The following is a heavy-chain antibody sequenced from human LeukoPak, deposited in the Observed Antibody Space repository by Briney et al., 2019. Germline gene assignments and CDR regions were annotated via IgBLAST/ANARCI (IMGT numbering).Heavy chain of an antibody. D-gene: IGHD1-26*01. Sequence: ASVKVSCKASGYTFTGYYMHWVRQAPGQGLEWMGIINPSGGSTSYAQKFQGRVTMTRDTSTSTVYMELSSLRSEDTAVYYCARGRRVGATYDAFDIWGQGTMVTVSS. J-gene: IGHJ3*02. V-gene: IGHV1-46*01. CDR2: INPSGGST. CDR3: ARGRRVGATYDAFDI. CDR1: GYTFTGYY.